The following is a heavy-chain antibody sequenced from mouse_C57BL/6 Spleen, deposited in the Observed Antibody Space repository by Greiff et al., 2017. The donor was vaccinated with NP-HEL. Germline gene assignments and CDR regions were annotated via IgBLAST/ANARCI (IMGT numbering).Heavy chain of an antibody. CDR2: IHPNSGST. CDR3: AREEGLRLGFAY. J-gene: IGHJ3*01. Sequence: QVQLQQPGAELVKPGASVKLSCKASGYTFTSYWMHWVKQRPGQGLEWIGMIHPNSGSTNYNEKFKSKATLTVDKSSSTAYMQLSSLTSEDSAVYYCAREEGLRLGFAYWGQGTLVTVSA. D-gene: IGHD2-4*01. CDR1: GYTFTSYW. V-gene: IGHV1-64*01.